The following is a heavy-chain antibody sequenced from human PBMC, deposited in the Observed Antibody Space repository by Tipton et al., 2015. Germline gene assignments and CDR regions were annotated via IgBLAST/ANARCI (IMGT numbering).Heavy chain of an antibody. CDR3: ARSSRYSGYDSYGMDV. Sequence: QSGAEVKKPGASVKVSCKASGYTFTSYGISWVRQAPGQGLEWMAWISVYNGYTNYAQKVQGRVTMTIDRSASTAYMELRSLRSDDTAMYYCARSSRYSGYDSYGMDVWGQGTTVTVSS. CDR2: ISVYNGYT. D-gene: IGHD5-12*01. CDR1: GYTFTSYG. V-gene: IGHV1-18*01. J-gene: IGHJ6*02.